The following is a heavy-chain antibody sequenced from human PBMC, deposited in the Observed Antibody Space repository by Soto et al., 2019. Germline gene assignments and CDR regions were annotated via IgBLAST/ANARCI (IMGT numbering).Heavy chain of an antibody. D-gene: IGHD3-9*01. CDR2: ISFDGNTK. J-gene: IGHJ4*02. CDR1: GFTFSNYG. V-gene: IGHV3-30*18. CDR3: VKSKDLTGTDLKFDH. Sequence: QVQLVESGGGVVQPGRSLRLSCAASGFTFSNYGMHWVRQAPGKGLEWVAVISFDGNTKYYGDSVNGRFIVSRDNSKNILYVQMNSLRPEDTAVYYCVKSKDLTGTDLKFDHWGQGTLVTVSA.